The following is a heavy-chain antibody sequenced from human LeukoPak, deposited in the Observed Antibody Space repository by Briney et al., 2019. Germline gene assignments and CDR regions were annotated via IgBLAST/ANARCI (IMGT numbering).Heavy chain of an antibody. Sequence: SETLYLTCTVSGGSISSYYWSWIRQPPGKGLEWIGYIYYSGSTNYNPSLKSRVTISVDTSKNQFSLKLSSVTAADTAVYYCARGALLGGVDIAAAGTDYWGQGTLVTVSS. CDR1: GGSISSYY. CDR2: IYYSGST. V-gene: IGHV4-59*12. CDR3: ARGALLGGVDIAAAGTDY. D-gene: IGHD6-13*01. J-gene: IGHJ4*02.